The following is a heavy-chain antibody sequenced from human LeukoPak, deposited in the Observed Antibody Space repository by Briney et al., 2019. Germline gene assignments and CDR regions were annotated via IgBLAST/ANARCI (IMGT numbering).Heavy chain of an antibody. J-gene: IGHJ1*01. CDR2: INPNSGGT. D-gene: IGHD4-17*01. CDR3: ARLTRLGYGDYVEYFQH. Sequence: ASVKVSCKASGYTFTGYYMHWVRPAPGQGLEWMGWINPNSGGTNYAQKFQGRVTMTRDTSISTAYMELSRLRSDDTAVYYCARLTRLGYGDYVEYFQHWGQGTLVTVSS. CDR1: GYTFTGYY. V-gene: IGHV1-2*02.